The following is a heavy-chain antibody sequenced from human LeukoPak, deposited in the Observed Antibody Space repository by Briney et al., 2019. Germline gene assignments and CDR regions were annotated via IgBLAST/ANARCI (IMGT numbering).Heavy chain of an antibody. V-gene: IGHV4-59*08. D-gene: IGHD4-17*01. CDR2: IYYSGST. J-gene: IGHJ1*01. Sequence: SETLSLTCTVSDGSISSYYWSWIRQPPGKGLEWIGYIYYSGSTNYNPSLKSRVTISVDTSKNQFSLKLSSVTAADTAVYYCASSFYGEPPQGYFQHWGQGTLVTVSS. CDR1: DGSISSYY. CDR3: ASSFYGEPPQGYFQH.